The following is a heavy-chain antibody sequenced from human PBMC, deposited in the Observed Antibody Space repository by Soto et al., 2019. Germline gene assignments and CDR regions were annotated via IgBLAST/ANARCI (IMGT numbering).Heavy chain of an antibody. CDR3: ARAGGMGATITDDY. J-gene: IGHJ4*02. D-gene: IGHD5-12*01. CDR1: GGTFSSYA. V-gene: IGHV1-69*01. CDR2: IIPICGTA. Sequence: QVQLVQSGAEVKKPGSSVKVSCKASGGTFSSYAISWVRQAPGQGLEWMGGIIPICGTANYAQKFQGRVTITADESTSTAYVELGSLRSEDTAVYYCARAGGMGATITDDYWGQGTLVTVSS.